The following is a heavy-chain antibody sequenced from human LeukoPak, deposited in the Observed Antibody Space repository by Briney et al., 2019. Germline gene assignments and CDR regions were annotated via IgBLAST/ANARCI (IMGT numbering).Heavy chain of an antibody. Sequence: PGGALRLSCGASGFTFLNYAMSWVRQARGKGLEWVSGISGRDDTTYYTDSPEGSTYYTNSAEGRFTLSRDNPKNTVYLQIDSLGVEDTAVYYCAKCISATGVCLNFHSWGQGLLISVSS. CDR1: GFTFLNYA. CDR3: AKCISATGVCLNFHS. CDR2: ISGRDDTTYYTDSPEGST. J-gene: IGHJ5*01. D-gene: IGHD2-21*02. V-gene: IGHV3-23*01.